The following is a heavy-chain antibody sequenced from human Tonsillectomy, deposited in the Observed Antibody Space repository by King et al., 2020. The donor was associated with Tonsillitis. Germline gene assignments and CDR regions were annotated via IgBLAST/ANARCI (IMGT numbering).Heavy chain of an antibody. CDR3: ATAVAGVWYFDL. CDR2: VSYDGSNK. D-gene: IGHD6-19*01. V-gene: IGHV3-30-3*01. CDR1: GFTFSSYA. J-gene: IGHJ2*01. Sequence: VQLVESGGGVVQPGRSLRLSCAASGFTFSSYAMHWVRQAPGKGLEWVAVVSYDGSNKYYADSVKGRFTISRDNSKNTLYLQMNSLRAEDTAVYYCATAVAGVWYFDLWGRGTLVTVSS.